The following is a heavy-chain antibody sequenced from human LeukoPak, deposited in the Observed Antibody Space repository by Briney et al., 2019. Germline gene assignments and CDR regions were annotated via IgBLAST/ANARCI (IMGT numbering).Heavy chain of an antibody. J-gene: IGHJ6*02. V-gene: IGHV3-23*01. CDR3: ALLGGRQVVPDPGGDYSYYYSGMDV. D-gene: IGHD1-26*01. Sequence: GGSLRLSCAASGFTFSTYAMGWVRLAPGKGLEWVSDIRSSGGNTYYADSVKGRFTISRDDSKNTLYLQMNSLRVEDTAVYYCALLGGRQVVPDPGGDYSYYYSGMDVWGQGTTVTVSS. CDR2: IRSSGGNT. CDR1: GFTFSTYA.